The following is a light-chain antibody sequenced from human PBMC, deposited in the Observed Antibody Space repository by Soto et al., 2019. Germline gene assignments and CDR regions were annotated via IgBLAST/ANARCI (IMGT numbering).Light chain of an antibody. CDR1: SSDVGGYNY. V-gene: IGLV2-14*03. Sequence: QSVLTQPASVSGSPGQSITISCTGTSSDVGGYNYVSWYQQHPGKAPKLLIYEVTYRPSGVSNRFSGSKSGNTASLTISGLQAEGEADYFCGSYTSSNTLVFGTGTKLTVL. CDR3: GSYTSSNTLV. CDR2: EVT. J-gene: IGLJ1*01.